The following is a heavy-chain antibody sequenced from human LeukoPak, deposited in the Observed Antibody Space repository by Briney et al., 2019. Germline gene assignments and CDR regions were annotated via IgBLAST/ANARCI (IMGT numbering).Heavy chain of an antibody. CDR3: ARQSRGYSGSWLFDY. V-gene: IGHV4-59*01. CDR1: GGSISSYY. CDR2: IYYSGNT. J-gene: IGHJ4*02. D-gene: IGHD5-12*01. Sequence: SETLSLTCTVSGGSISSYYWSWIRQPPGKGLEWIGYIYYSGNTNYNPSLKSRVTISLDTSKNQLSLRLSSVTAADTAVYYCARQSRGYSGSWLFDYWGQGTLVTVSS.